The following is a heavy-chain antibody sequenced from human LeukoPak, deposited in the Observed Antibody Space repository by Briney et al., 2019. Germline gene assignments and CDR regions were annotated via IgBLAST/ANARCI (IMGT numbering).Heavy chain of an antibody. CDR1: GFSFNNYR. J-gene: IGHJ4*02. Sequence: PGGSLRLSCVASGFSFNNYRMTWVRQAPGKGLEWVANIKQDGSEKQYVDSVKGRFAISRDNAKNTLYLQMNSLRAEDTAVYYCAKALKPLTGYYLFDYWGQGTLVTVSS. D-gene: IGHD3-9*01. CDR2: IKQDGSEK. V-gene: IGHV3-7*03. CDR3: AKALKPLTGYYLFDY.